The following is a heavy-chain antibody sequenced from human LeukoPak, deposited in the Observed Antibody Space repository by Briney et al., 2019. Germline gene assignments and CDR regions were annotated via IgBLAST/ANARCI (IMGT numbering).Heavy chain of an antibody. Sequence: SVKVSCKASGGTFSSYAISWARQAPGQGLEWMGGIIPIFGTANYAQKFQGRVTITADESTSTAYMELSSLRSEDTAVYYCARAYMVATHFDYWGQGTLVTVSS. CDR2: IIPIFGTA. J-gene: IGHJ4*02. CDR1: GGTFSSYA. V-gene: IGHV1-69*13. CDR3: ARAYMVATHFDY. D-gene: IGHD5-12*01.